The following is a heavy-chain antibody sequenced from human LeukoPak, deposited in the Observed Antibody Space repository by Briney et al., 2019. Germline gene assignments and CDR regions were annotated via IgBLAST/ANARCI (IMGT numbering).Heavy chain of an antibody. CDR2: INHSGST. V-gene: IGHV4-34*01. D-gene: IGHD1-14*01. CDR3: ARGTLGSGPFDY. J-gene: IGHJ4*02. CDR1: GGSFSGYY. Sequence: SETLSLTCAVYGGSFSGYYWSWIRQPPGKGLEWIGEINHSGSTNYNPSLKSRVTISVDTSKNQFSLKLSSVTVADTAVYYCARGTLGSGPFDYWGQGTLVTVSS.